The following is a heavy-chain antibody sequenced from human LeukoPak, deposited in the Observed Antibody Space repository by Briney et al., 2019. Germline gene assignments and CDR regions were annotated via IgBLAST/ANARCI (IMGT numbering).Heavy chain of an antibody. Sequence: PGGSLRLSCAASGFTFSDYTMNWVRQTPGKGLEWVSSISSSGSYIYNADSVKGRFTISRDNAKNSLYLQMNSLRAEDTAVYYCARDMEPRHSGYPYYYYYMDVWGKGTTVTVSS. CDR2: ISSSGSYI. J-gene: IGHJ6*03. D-gene: IGHD3-22*01. CDR3: ARDMEPRHSGYPYYYYYMDV. V-gene: IGHV3-21*01. CDR1: GFTFSDYT.